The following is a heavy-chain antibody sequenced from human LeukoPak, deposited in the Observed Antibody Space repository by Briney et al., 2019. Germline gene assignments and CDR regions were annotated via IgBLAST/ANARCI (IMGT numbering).Heavy chain of an antibody. CDR1: GFTFSPYS. J-gene: IGHJ5*02. CDR3: AREVYEVGGWFDP. V-gene: IGHV3-48*01. Sequence: GGSLRLSCVVSGFTFSPYSMNWVRQAPGKGLEWVAYISGRTSTIYYADSVYGRFTISRDNAKNSLYLQMNSLRAEDTAVYYCAREVYEVGGWFDPWGQGTLVTVSS. CDR2: ISGRTSTI. D-gene: IGHD1-14*01.